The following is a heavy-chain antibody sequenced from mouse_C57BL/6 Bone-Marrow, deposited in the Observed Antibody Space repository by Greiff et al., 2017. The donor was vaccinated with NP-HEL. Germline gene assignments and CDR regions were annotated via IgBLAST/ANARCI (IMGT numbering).Heavy chain of an antibody. D-gene: IGHD1-1*01. J-gene: IGHJ4*01. CDR2: INPGSGGT. CDR1: GYAFTNYL. CDR3: ARTTTGVAPYAMDY. Sequence: QVQLQQSGAELVRPGTSVKVSCKASGYAFTNYLIEWVKQRPGQGLEWIGVINPGSGGTNYYEKFKGKATLTADKSSSTAYMQLSSLTSEDYAVYFCARTTTGVAPYAMDYWGQGTSVTVSA. V-gene: IGHV1-54*01.